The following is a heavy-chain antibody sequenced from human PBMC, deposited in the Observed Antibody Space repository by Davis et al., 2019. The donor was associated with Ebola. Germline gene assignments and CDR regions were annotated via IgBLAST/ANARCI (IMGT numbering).Heavy chain of an antibody. J-gene: IGHJ6*02. CDR3: ARWVRDLAYYYYYGMDV. D-gene: IGHD5-24*01. Sequence: ASVKVSCKVSGYTLTELSMHWVRQAPGKGLEWMGGFDPEDGETIYAQKFQGRVTMTRDTSTSTVYMELSSLRSEDTAVYYCARWVRDLAYYYYYGMDVWGQGTTVTVSS. V-gene: IGHV1-24*01. CDR1: GYTLTELS. CDR2: FDPEDGET.